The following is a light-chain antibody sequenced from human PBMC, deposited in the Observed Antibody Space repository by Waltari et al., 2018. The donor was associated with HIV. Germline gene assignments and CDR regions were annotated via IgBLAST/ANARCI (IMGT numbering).Light chain of an antibody. V-gene: IGKV4-1*01. CDR3: QQYYSSLPT. CDR1: QSVLDSYNNKNF. J-gene: IGKJ1*01. CDR2: CAA. Sequence: IAMTQSQDSLVVSLGERATINCKARQSVLDSYNNKNFLGWYQQKPVQPPKLIIYCAATRESGVPDRFSGSGSGTDFNLTISSLQAEDVAVYYCQQYYSSLPTFGQGTKVESK.